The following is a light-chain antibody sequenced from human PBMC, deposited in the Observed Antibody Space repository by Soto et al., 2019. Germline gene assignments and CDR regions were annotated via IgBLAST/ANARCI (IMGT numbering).Light chain of an antibody. CDR1: SSDVGGYNY. V-gene: IGLV2-11*01. Sequence: QPVLTQPRSVSGSPGQSVTISCTGTSSDVGGYNYVSWYQQHPGKAPKLMIYDVSERPSGVPDRFSGSKSGSTASLTISGLQAEDEADYYCCSYAGSYTFAVFGGGTKLTVL. CDR2: DVS. CDR3: CSYAGSYTFAV. J-gene: IGLJ2*01.